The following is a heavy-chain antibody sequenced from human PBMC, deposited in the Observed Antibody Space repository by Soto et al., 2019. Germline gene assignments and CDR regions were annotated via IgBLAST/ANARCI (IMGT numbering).Heavy chain of an antibody. J-gene: IGHJ6*02. CDR1: GFTFSNYW. Sequence: EVQLVESGGGLVQPGGSLRLSCAASGFTFSNYWMYWVRQAPGKGLVWVSRVNNDGTDTTHADSVKGRFTISRDNAENTLYLHRTSLRAEDTTVYYCARGGLQHALDVWGQGSTVTVSS. CDR2: VNNDGTDT. CDR3: ARGGLQHALDV. V-gene: IGHV3-74*03. D-gene: IGHD6-13*01.